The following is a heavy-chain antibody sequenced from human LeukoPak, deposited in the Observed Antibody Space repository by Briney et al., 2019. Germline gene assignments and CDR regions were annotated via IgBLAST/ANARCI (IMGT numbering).Heavy chain of an antibody. Sequence: GGSLRLSCAASGFTFSSYAMRWVRQAPGKGLEWVSGISGSGDGTYYADSVKGRFTISRDNSKSTLFLQMNSLRAEDTAVYFCTRDSALLGVAFDLWGQGTVVTVSS. J-gene: IGHJ3*01. D-gene: IGHD2-15*01. CDR2: ISGSGDGT. CDR3: TRDSALLGVAFDL. V-gene: IGHV3-23*01. CDR1: GFTFSSYA.